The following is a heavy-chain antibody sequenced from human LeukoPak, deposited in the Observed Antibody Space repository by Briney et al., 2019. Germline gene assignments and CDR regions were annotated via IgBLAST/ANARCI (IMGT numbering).Heavy chain of an antibody. J-gene: IGHJ6*03. Sequence: SETLSLTCTVSGGSISSYYWSWIRQPPGKGLEWIGSIYHSGSTYYNPSLKSRVTISVDTSKNQFSLKLSSVTAADTAVYYCARAISDSSGWDYYYYYYMDVWGKGTTVTISS. D-gene: IGHD6-19*01. CDR1: GGSISSYY. CDR2: IYHSGST. CDR3: ARAISDSSGWDYYYYYYMDV. V-gene: IGHV4-38-2*02.